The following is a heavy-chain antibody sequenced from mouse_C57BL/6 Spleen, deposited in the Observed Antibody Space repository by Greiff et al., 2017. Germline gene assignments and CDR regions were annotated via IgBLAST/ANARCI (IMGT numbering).Heavy chain of an antibody. CDR1: GYTFTSYW. D-gene: IGHD1-1*01. CDR3: ARTGTVPYAMDY. Sequence: VKLQQPGAELVKPGASVKMSCKASGYTFTSYWITWVKQRPGQGLEWIGDIYPGSGSTNYNEKFKSKATLTVDTSSSTAYMQLSSLTSEDSAVNYCARTGTVPYAMDYWGQGTSVTVSS. J-gene: IGHJ4*01. CDR2: IYPGSGST. V-gene: IGHV1-55*01.